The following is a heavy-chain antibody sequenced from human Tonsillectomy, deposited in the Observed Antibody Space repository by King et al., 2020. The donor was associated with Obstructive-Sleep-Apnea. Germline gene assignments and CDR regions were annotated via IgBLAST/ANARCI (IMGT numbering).Heavy chain of an antibody. Sequence: VQLVESGGGLVQPGGSLRLSCAPSGFTVSSNYMSWVRQAPGKGLEWVSVIYSGCSTYYAESVKGRFTIPRTNSKNRLYLQMNSKRAEDTAVYYCARGHYYDDSSGYYLPDYWGQGTLVTVSS. CDR3: ARGHYYDDSSGYYLPDY. CDR2: IYSGCST. CDR1: GFTVSSNY. J-gene: IGHJ4*02. V-gene: IGHV3-53*04. D-gene: IGHD3-22*01.